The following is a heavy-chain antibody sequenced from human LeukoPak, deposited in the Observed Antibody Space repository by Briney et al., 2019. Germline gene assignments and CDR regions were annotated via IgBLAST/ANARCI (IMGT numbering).Heavy chain of an antibody. D-gene: IGHD3-10*01. CDR2: IYYSGST. J-gene: IGHJ6*03. CDR1: GGSISSSSYY. Sequence: PSETLSLTCTVSGGSISSSSYYWGWIRQPPGKGLEWIGSIYYSGSTYYNPSLKSRVTISVDTSKNQFSLKLSSVTAADTAVYYCARRGSGSYYNEFYYMDVWGKGTTVTISS. CDR3: ARRGSGSYYNEFYYMDV. V-gene: IGHV4-39*07.